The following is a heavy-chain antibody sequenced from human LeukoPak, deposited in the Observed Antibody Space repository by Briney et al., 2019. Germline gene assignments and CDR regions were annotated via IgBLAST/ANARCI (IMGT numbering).Heavy chain of an antibody. CDR2: IRSKANSYAT. CDR1: GFTFSSSA. Sequence: GGSLRLSCAASGFTFSSSAMHWVRQASGKGLEWVGRIRSKANSYATAYAASVKGRFTISRDDSKNTAYLQMNSLRAEDTAIYYCVRSGGYWGQGTLVTVSS. CDR3: VRSGGY. V-gene: IGHV3-73*01. J-gene: IGHJ4*02. D-gene: IGHD1-26*01.